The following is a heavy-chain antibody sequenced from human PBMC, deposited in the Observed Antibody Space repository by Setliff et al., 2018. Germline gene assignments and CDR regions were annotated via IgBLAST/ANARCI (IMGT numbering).Heavy chain of an antibody. CDR1: GFTFSTYS. CDR3: ARLPQVVKGGDVEV. J-gene: IGHJ6*04. CDR2: ISSRSNTI. V-gene: IGHV3-48*01. D-gene: IGHD6-6*01. Sequence: GGSLRLSCAAPGFTFSTYSINWVRQAPGKGLEWIAYISSRSNTIYYADSVKGRFTISRDNAKNSLYLQMNSLRAEDTAVYYCARLPQVVKGGDVEVWGKGTTVTVSS.